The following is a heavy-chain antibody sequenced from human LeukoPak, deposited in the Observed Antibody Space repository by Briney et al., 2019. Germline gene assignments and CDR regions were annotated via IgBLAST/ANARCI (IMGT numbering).Heavy chain of an antibody. Sequence: PSETLSLTCAVYGGSFSGYYWSWIRQPPGKGLEWIGEINHSGSTNYNPSLKSRVTISVDTSKNQFSLKLSSVTAADTAVYYCARGGSYDYVWGSYRRINYFDYWGQGTLVTVSS. J-gene: IGHJ4*02. CDR1: GGSFSGYY. CDR3: ARGGSYDYVWGSYRRINYFDY. D-gene: IGHD3-16*02. V-gene: IGHV4-34*01. CDR2: INHSGST.